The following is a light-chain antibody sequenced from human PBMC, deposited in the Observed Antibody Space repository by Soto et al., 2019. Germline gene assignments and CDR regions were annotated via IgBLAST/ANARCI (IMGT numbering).Light chain of an antibody. V-gene: IGLV6-57*04. CDR1: SGSIASNY. Sequence: NFMLTQPHSVSESPGKTVTISCTRSSGSIASNYVQWYQQRPGRAPTPVIYEDNQRHSGVPDRFSGSIDSSSNSASLTISGLKTEDEADYYCQSYDSSNWVFGGGTKLTVL. J-gene: IGLJ3*02. CDR2: EDN. CDR3: QSYDSSNWV.